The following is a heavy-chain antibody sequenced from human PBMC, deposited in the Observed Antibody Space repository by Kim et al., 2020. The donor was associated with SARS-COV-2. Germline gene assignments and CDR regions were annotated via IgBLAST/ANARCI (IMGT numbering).Heavy chain of an antibody. D-gene: IGHD1-1*01. V-gene: IGHV4-61*02. J-gene: IGHJ4*02. CDR2: ISVTGST. CDR1: GDSISGYTYY. CDR3: AREGRWSTSLDY. Sequence: SETLSLTCTVSGDSISGYTYYWNWIRQPAGKGLEWIGRISVTGSTNYNPSLKSRVTISVDTSKNQFSLKLTSVTAADTAVYYCAREGRWSTSLDYWGQGTLVTVSS.